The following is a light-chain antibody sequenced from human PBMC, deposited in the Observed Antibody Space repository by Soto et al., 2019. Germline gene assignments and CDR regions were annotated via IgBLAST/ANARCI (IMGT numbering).Light chain of an antibody. V-gene: IGKV3-20*01. CDR1: QSVRSNH. CDR2: DAS. J-gene: IGKJ2*01. CDR3: QQYGSSPRT. Sequence: EIVLTQSPGTLSLSPGERATLSCRASQSVRSNHLAWYQQKPGQAPRLLIYDASSRATGIPDRFSGSGYGTDVTLTISRLEPEDFAVYYCQQYGSSPRTFGRGTKLEI.